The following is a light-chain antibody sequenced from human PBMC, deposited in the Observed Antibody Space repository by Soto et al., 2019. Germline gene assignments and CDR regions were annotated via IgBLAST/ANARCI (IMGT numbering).Light chain of an antibody. J-gene: IGKJ1*01. Sequence: DIQVTQSPSSLSASVGDSVTITCRTSQSISNYLNWYQQKPGKAPKLLIFVASRLQRGVPSRFTGSAAGTDFSLTSTSLQREDFATYYCQQSYETPWTFGQGTKVEMK. V-gene: IGKV1-39*01. CDR3: QQSYETPWT. CDR2: VAS. CDR1: QSISNY.